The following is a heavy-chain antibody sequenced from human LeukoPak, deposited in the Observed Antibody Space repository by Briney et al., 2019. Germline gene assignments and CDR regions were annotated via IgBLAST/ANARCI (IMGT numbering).Heavy chain of an antibody. Sequence: GASVKVSCKASGYTFTGYYMHWVRQAAGQGLEWMGWINPNSGGTNYAQKFQGRVTMTRDTSISTAYMELSRLRSDDTAVYYCARPPNHCSGGSCYEDAFDIWGQGTMVTVSS. D-gene: IGHD2-15*01. CDR1: GYTFTGYY. J-gene: IGHJ3*02. CDR2: INPNSGGT. CDR3: ARPPNHCSGGSCYEDAFDI. V-gene: IGHV1-2*02.